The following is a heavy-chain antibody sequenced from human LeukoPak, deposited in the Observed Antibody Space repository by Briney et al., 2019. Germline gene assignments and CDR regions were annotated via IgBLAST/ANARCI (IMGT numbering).Heavy chain of an antibody. V-gene: IGHV1-18*01. D-gene: IGHD6-13*01. CDR3: AGPAAGTNFYYGMDV. J-gene: IGHJ6*02. CDR1: GYSFTSYG. Sequence: GASVKVSRKASGYSFTSYGISWVRQAPGQGLEWMGWISPYNGNTNYVQKLQGRVTMTTDTSTSTAYMELRSLRSDDTAVYYCAGPAAGTNFYYGMDVWGQGTTVTVSS. CDR2: ISPYNGNT.